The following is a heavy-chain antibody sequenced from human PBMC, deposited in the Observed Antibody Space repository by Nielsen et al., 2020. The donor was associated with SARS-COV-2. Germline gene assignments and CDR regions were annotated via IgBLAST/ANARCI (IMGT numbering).Heavy chain of an antibody. CDR3: ARSTPYGTTWYGALDS. D-gene: IGHD6-13*01. J-gene: IGHJ4*02. CDR1: GFTFSSYA. CDR2: ISGSGGST. Sequence: GGSLRLSCAASGFTFSSYAMSWVRQAPGKGLEWVSAISGSGGSTYYADFVKGRFTTSTDTSRTTLYLQMTSLRAEDTAIYYCARSTPYGTTWYGALDSWGQGTLVSVSS. V-gene: IGHV3-23*01.